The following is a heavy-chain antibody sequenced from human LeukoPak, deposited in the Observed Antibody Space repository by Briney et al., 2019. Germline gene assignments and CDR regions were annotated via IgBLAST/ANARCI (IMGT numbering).Heavy chain of an antibody. Sequence: ASVKVSCKASGYTFTGYYMHWVRQAPGQGLEWMGWINPNSGGTNYAQKFQGRVTMTRNTSISTAYMELSSLRSEDTAVYYCARATVVVPAAISYYYYGMDVWGQGTTVTVSS. CDR2: INPNSGGT. CDR1: GYTFTGYY. D-gene: IGHD2-2*01. V-gene: IGHV1-2*02. J-gene: IGHJ6*02. CDR3: ARATVVVPAAISYYYYGMDV.